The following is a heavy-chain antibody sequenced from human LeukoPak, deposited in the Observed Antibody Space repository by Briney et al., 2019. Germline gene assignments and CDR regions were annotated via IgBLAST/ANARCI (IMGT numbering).Heavy chain of an antibody. J-gene: IGHJ4*02. CDR2: INHSGST. D-gene: IGHD3-22*01. CDR3: ARGRVVYYYDSSGYSAFDY. V-gene: IGHV4-34*01. CDR1: GGSFSGYY. Sequence: SETLSLTCAVYGGSFSGYYWSWIRQPPGKGLEGIGEINHSGSTNCNPSLKSRVTISVDTSKNQFSLKLSSVTAADTAVYYCARGRVVYYYDSSGYSAFDYWGQGTLVTVSS.